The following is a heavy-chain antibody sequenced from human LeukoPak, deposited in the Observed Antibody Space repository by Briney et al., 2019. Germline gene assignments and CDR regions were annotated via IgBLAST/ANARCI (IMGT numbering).Heavy chain of an antibody. D-gene: IGHD6-19*01. J-gene: IGHJ4*02. CDR1: GFTFSSNY. CDR3: ARGDSSSFDY. CDR2: IYSGGST. Sequence: PGGSLRLSCEASGFTFSSNYMSWVRQAPGKGLEWVSVIYSGGSTYYADSVKGRFTISRDNSKNTLYLQMNSLRAEGTAVYYCARGDSSSFDYWGQGTLVTVSS. V-gene: IGHV3-53*01.